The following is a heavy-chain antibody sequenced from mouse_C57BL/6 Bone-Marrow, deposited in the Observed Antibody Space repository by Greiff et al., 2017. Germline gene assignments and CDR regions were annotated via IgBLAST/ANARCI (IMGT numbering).Heavy chain of an antibody. CDR3: ARRGITAYFDY. CDR1: GFTFSSYG. V-gene: IGHV5-6*01. J-gene: IGHJ2*01. CDR2: LSSGGSYT. Sequence: EVQRVESGGDLVKPGGSLKLSCAASGFTFSSYGMSWVRQTPDKRLEWVATLSSGGSYTYYPDSVKGRFTISRDNAKNTLYLQMSSLKSEDTAMYYCARRGITAYFDYWGQGTTLT. D-gene: IGHD2-4*01.